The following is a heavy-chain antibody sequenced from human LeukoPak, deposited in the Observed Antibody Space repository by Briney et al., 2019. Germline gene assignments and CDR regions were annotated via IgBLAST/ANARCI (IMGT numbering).Heavy chain of an antibody. CDR1: GFTFSRCT. CDR3: AKGTTGAPRGIDY. V-gene: IGHV3-23*01. CDR2: ISGGTGDT. D-gene: IGHD1-26*01. Sequence: PGGSLRLSCAASGFTFSRCTMRWVRQAPGKGLEWVSSISGGTGDTYYADSVKGRFTISRDISKNTLYLQMNTLRAEDTAVYYCAKGTTGAPRGIDYWGQGTLVSVSS. J-gene: IGHJ4*02.